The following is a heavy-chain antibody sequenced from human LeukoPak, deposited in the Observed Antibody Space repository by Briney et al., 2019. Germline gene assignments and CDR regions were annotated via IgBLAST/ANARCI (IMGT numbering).Heavy chain of an antibody. J-gene: IGHJ4*02. D-gene: IGHD1-7*01. CDR1: GYTFTGYY. V-gene: IGHV1-2*02. Sequence: ASLKVSCKASGYTFTGYYMHWVRQAPGQGLEWMGWINPNSGGTDYAQKFQGRVTMTRDTSISTAYMELSSLRSDDTAVYYCARDRPVSRLGTDFDYWGQGALVTVSS. CDR3: ARDRPVSRLGTDFDY. CDR2: INPNSGGT.